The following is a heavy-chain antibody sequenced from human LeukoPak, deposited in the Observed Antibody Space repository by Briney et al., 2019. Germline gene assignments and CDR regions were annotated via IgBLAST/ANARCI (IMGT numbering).Heavy chain of an antibody. CDR3: AREWWLRFFDY. V-gene: IGHV3-11*04. CDR2: ISSSGSTI. Sequence: NPGGSLKLSCAASGFTFSDYYMSWIRQAPGKGLEWVSYISSSGSTIYYADSVKGRFTISSDNAKNSLYLQMNSLRAEDTAVYYCAREWWLRFFDYWGQGTLVTVSS. CDR1: GFTFSDYY. D-gene: IGHD5-12*01. J-gene: IGHJ4*02.